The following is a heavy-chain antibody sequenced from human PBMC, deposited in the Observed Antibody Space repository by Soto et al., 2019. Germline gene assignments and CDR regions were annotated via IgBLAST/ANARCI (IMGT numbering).Heavy chain of an antibody. CDR3: ARPRYPGRGYYGMDV. CDR1: GYSFTGYW. D-gene: IGHD2-15*01. Sequence: PGESLKISCKGFGYSFTGYWIGWVRQMPGKGLEWMGIIYPGDSDTRYSPAFQGQVTISADKSISTAYLQWSSLKASDTAMYYCARPRYPGRGYYGMDVWGQGTKVTVSS. V-gene: IGHV5-51*01. J-gene: IGHJ6*02. CDR2: IYPGDSDT.